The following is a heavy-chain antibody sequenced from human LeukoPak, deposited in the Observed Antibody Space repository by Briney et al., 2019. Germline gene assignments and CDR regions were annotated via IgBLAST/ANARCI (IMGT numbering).Heavy chain of an antibody. CDR1: GFTVSSNY. CDR2: IYSGGST. V-gene: IGHV3-53*01. Sequence: PGGSLRLSCAASGFTVSSNYMSWVRQAPGKGLEWVSVIYSGGSTYYADSVKGRFTISRDNSKNTMYLQMNSLRAEDTAVYYCARQIINYDILTGYYYFDYWGQGTLVTVSS. D-gene: IGHD3-9*01. CDR3: ARQIINYDILTGYYYFDY. J-gene: IGHJ4*02.